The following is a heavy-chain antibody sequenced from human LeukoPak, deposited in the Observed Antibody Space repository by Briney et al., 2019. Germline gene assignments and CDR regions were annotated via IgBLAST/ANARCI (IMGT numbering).Heavy chain of an antibody. CDR2: IYYSGST. J-gene: IGHJ4*02. Sequence: SETLSLTCTVSGGSISSGDYYWSWIRQPPGKGLEWIGYIYYSGSTYYNPSLKSRVTISVDTSKNQFSLKLSSVTAADTAVYYCAVFPRNYGDYYFDYWGQGTLVTVSS. D-gene: IGHD4-17*01. V-gene: IGHV4-30-4*01. CDR3: AVFPRNYGDYYFDY. CDR1: GGSISSGDYY.